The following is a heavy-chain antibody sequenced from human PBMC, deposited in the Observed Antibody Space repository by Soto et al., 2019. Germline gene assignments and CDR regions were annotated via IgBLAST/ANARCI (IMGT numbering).Heavy chain of an antibody. D-gene: IGHD1-26*01. Sequence: ASVKVSCKASGYTFTSYGISWVRQAPGQGLEWMGWISAYNGNTNYAQKLQGRVTMTTDTSTSTAYMELRSLRSDDTAVYYCARDAYSGSYYDGYYYYGMDVWGQGTTVTVS. J-gene: IGHJ6*02. CDR3: ARDAYSGSYYDGYYYYGMDV. V-gene: IGHV1-18*01. CDR1: GYTFTSYG. CDR2: ISAYNGNT.